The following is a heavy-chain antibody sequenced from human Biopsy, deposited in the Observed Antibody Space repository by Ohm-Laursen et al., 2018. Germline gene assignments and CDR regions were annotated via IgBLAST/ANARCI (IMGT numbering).Heavy chain of an antibody. D-gene: IGHD2/OR15-2a*01. CDR1: GCSISSDY. V-gene: IGHV4-59*01. CDR2: IYYSGST. J-gene: IGHJ6*02. Sequence: SVTLSLTCTVSGCSISSDYWSWIRQTPGKGLEWIGYIYYSGSTNYNPSLKSRVTISVDTSKNQFSLRLNSVTAADTAVYYCARATNSTGWPYCYFYGMDVWGQGTTVTVSS. CDR3: ARATNSTGWPYCYFYGMDV.